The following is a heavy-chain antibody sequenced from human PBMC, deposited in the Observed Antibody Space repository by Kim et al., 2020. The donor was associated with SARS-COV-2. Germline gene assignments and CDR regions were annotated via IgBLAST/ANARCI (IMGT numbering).Heavy chain of an antibody. Sequence: SETLSLTCAVYGGSFSGYYWSWIRQPPGKGLEWIGEINHSGSTNYNPSLKSRVTISVDTSKNQFSLKLSSVTAADTAVYYCARGLGGWPIDYWGQGTLVT. CDR3: ARGLGGWPIDY. CDR1: GGSFSGYY. V-gene: IGHV4-34*01. D-gene: IGHD6-19*01. CDR2: INHSGST. J-gene: IGHJ4*02.